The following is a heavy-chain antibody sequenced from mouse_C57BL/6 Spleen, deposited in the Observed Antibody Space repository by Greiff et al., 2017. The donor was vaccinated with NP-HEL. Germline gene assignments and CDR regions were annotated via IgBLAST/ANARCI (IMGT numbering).Heavy chain of an antibody. V-gene: IGHV5-17*01. Sequence: EVMLVESGGGLVKPGGSLKLSCAASGFTFSDYGMHWVRQAPEKGLEWVAYISSGSSTIYYAATVKGRFTISRDTAKNTLFLQMTSLRSEDTAMYYCARTFYYYGSSSYWYFDVWGTGTTVTVSS. CDR2: ISSGSSTI. CDR3: ARTFYYYGSSSYWYFDV. J-gene: IGHJ1*03. D-gene: IGHD1-1*01. CDR1: GFTFSDYG.